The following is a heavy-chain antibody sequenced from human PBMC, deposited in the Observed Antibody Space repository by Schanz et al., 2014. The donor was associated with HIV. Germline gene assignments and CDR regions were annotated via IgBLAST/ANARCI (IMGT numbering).Heavy chain of an antibody. Sequence: QVQLVQSGAEVKKPGSSGKVSCKASGGTFSIYAISWVRQAPGQGLEWMGGIIHIFGTTNYAPKFQGRVTLTTDTSTTTAYMELKSLTLDDTAVYYCARDRAGIAVLVDYWGQGTLVTVSS. CDR2: IIHIFGTT. J-gene: IGHJ4*02. CDR3: ARDRAGIAVLVDY. V-gene: IGHV1-69*06. D-gene: IGHD6-19*01. CDR1: GGTFSIYA.